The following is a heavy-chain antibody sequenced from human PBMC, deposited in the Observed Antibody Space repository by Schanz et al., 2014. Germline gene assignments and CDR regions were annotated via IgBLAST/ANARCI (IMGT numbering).Heavy chain of an antibody. CDR3: ANNWNLDY. Sequence: EVQLVESGGGLVQPGGSLRLSCAASGFTFRGYAMTWVRQAPGMGLEWVSAISGRDGSTYYADSVRGRFTISRDNSKNTLYLQMNSLRAEDTAVYYCANNWNLDYWGQGTLVTVSS. CDR1: GFTFRGYA. V-gene: IGHV3-23*04. J-gene: IGHJ4*02. D-gene: IGHD1-20*01. CDR2: ISGRDGST.